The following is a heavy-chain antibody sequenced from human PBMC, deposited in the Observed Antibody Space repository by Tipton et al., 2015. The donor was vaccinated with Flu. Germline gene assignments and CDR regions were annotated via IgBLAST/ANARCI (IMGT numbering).Heavy chain of an antibody. CDR2: IHYSGSP. Sequence: TLSLTCTVSGDSMRSDYFWAWIRQAPGKGLEWIGNIHYSGSPHYNPSLKSRVTITVDTSKNQFSLRLTSMTAADTALYYCARRDYSTYVSDPKNRFDSWGQGTLVTVSS. CDR3: ARRDYSTYVSDPKNRFDS. D-gene: IGHD4-11*01. CDR1: GDSMRSDYF. J-gene: IGHJ5*01. V-gene: IGHV4-38-2*02.